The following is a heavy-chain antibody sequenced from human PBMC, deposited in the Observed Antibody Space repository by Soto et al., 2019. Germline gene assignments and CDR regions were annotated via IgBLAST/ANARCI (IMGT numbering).Heavy chain of an antibody. V-gene: IGHV3-30-3*01. D-gene: IGHD4-17*01. J-gene: IGHJ6*02. CDR2: ISYDGSNK. CDR1: GFTFSSYA. Sequence: QVQLVESGGGVVQPGRSLRLSCAASGFTFSSYAMHWVRQAPGKGLEWVAVISYDGSNKYYADSVKGRFTISRDNSKNXLXLXXNSLRAEDTAVYYCAREKAYGDYVGYYYYYNGMDVWGQGTTVTVSS. CDR3: AREKAYGDYVGYYYYYNGMDV.